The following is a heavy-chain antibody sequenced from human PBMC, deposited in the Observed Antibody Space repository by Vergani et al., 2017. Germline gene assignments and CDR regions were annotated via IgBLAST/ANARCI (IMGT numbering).Heavy chain of an antibody. V-gene: IGHV3-53*02. D-gene: IGHD2-2*01. CDR2: IYSGGST. CDR1: GFTVSSNY. CDR3: AREYSSTSGRAFDF. Sequence: EVQLVETGGGLIQPGGSLRLSCAASGFTVSSNYMSWVRQAPGKGLEWASVIYSGGSTYYADSVKGRFTISRDNSKNTLYLQMNSLRAEDTAVYYCAREYSSTSGRAFDFWGQGTKVTVSS. J-gene: IGHJ3*01.